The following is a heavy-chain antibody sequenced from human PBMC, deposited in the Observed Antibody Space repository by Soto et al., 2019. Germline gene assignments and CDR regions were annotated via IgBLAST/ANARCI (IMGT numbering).Heavy chain of an antibody. J-gene: IGHJ4*02. CDR2: IYYSGST. V-gene: IGHV4-59*01. Sequence: SETLSLTCTVSGGSISSYYWSWIRQPPGKGLEWIGYIYYSGSTNYNPSLKSRVTISVDTSKNQFSLKLSSVTAADTAVYYCARYYGSGSYYSYFDYWGQGTLVTVSS. D-gene: IGHD3-10*01. CDR1: GGSISSYY. CDR3: ARYYGSGSYYSYFDY.